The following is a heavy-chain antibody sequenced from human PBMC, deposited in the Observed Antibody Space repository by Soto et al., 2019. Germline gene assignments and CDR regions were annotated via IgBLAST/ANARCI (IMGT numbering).Heavy chain of an antibody. J-gene: IGHJ6*02. Sequence: PSETLSLTCAVYGGSFSGYYWSWIRQPPGKGLEWIGEINHSGSTNYNPSLKSRVTISVDTSKNQFSLKLSSVTAADTAVYYCARGRKVLLYYYYGMDVRGQGTTVTVSS. CDR1: GGSFSGYY. CDR2: INHSGST. V-gene: IGHV4-34*01. CDR3: ARGRKVLLYYYYGMDV.